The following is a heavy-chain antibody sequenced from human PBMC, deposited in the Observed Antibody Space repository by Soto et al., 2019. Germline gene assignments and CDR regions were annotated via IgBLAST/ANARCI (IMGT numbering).Heavy chain of an antibody. Sequence: EVQLVESGGGLVKPGGSLRLSCAASGFTFSSYSMNWVRQAPGKGLEWVSSISSSSSYIYYADSVKGRFTISRDNAKNSLYLQMNSLRAEDTAVYYCARVTSSWPTLDYWGQGTLVTVSS. CDR1: GFTFSSYS. J-gene: IGHJ4*02. CDR2: ISSSSSYI. V-gene: IGHV3-21*01. D-gene: IGHD6-13*01. CDR3: ARVTSSWPTLDY.